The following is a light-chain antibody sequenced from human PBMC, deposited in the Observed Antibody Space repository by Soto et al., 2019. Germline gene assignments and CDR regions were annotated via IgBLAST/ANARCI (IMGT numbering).Light chain of an antibody. J-gene: IGKJ1*01. V-gene: IGKV1-39*01. CDR2: AAS. Sequence: DIQMTQSPSSLSASEGDRVTITCRASQSISNYLNWYQQRPGKAPKLLIYAASSLQSGVPSRFSGSGSGTDFTLTISSLKPEDFATYYCQQSYSTPRTFGQGTKVDIK. CDR1: QSISNY. CDR3: QQSYSTPRT.